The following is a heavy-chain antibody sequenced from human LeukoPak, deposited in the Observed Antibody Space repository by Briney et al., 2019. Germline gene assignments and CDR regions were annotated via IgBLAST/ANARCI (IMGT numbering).Heavy chain of an antibody. CDR3: AKNFPYCSGGSCYSLKHLYYFDY. J-gene: IGHJ4*02. CDR2: ISGSGGST. Sequence: PGGSLRLSCAASGFTFSSYWMSWVRQAPGKGLEWASAISGSGGSTYYADSVKGRFTISRDNSKNTLYLQMNSLRAEDTAVYYCAKNFPYCSGGSCYSLKHLYYFDYWGQGTLVTVSS. D-gene: IGHD2-15*01. V-gene: IGHV3-23*01. CDR1: GFTFSSYW.